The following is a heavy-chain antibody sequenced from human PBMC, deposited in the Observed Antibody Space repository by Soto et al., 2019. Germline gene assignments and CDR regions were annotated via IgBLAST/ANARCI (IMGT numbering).Heavy chain of an antibody. Sequence: EVQLLESGGGLVQPGGSLRLSCAASGFTFNNYAMTWVRQAPGKGLEWVSAISVGGDTTSYADSVNGRFTVSRDGSKNTLYLQMSSLRAEDTALYYCAKGRGGSGSLTPRVDFWGQGTLVTVSS. V-gene: IGHV3-23*01. CDR1: GFTFNNYA. J-gene: IGHJ4*02. D-gene: IGHD3-10*01. CDR3: AKGRGGSGSLTPRVDF. CDR2: ISVGGDTT.